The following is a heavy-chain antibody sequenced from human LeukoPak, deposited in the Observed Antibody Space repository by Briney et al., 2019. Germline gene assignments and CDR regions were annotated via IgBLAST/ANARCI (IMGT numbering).Heavy chain of an antibody. V-gene: IGHV3-74*01. CDR3: ARGGPDSSDYSSLFDY. CDR2: INSDGSSR. Sequence: GGSLRLSCAASGFTFSNYWMSSVRHAPGKGLVWVSRINSDGSSRHYADSVKGRFTISRDNAKNTLHLQMTSLRAEDTAVYYCARGGPDSSDYSSLFDYWGRGILVTVSS. D-gene: IGHD3-22*01. J-gene: IGHJ4*02. CDR1: GFTFSNYW.